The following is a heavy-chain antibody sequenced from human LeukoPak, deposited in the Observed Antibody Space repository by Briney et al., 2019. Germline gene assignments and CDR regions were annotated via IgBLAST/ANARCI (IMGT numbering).Heavy chain of an antibody. CDR3: AREGSGSYPPFDY. CDR2: ISYDGSNK. D-gene: IGHD1-26*01. CDR1: GFTFSSYA. V-gene: IGHV3-30*01. Sequence: PGRSLRLSCAASGFTFSSYAMHWVRQAPGEGLEWVAVISYDGSNKYYADSVKGRFTISRDNSKNTLYLQMNSLRAEDTAVYYCAREGSGSYPPFDYWGQGTLVTVSS. J-gene: IGHJ4*02.